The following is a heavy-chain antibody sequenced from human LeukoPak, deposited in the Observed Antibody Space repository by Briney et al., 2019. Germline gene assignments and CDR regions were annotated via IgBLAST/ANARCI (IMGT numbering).Heavy chain of an antibody. CDR1: GHTFTGYY. CDR2: INPNSGGT. V-gene: IGHV1-2*02. J-gene: IGHJ4*02. Sequence: ASVKVSCKASGHTFTGYYMHWVRQAPGQGLEWMGWINPNSGGTNHAQKFQGRVSMTRDTSISTAYMELSRLRSDDTAVYYCAQSSGWDSLKYSGQGTLVTVSS. CDR3: AQSSGWDSLKY. D-gene: IGHD6-19*01.